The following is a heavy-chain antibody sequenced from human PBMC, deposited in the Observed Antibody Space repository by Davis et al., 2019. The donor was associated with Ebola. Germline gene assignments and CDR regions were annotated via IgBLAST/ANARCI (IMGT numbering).Heavy chain of an antibody. Sequence: ASVKVSRKVSEYTLREISMHWVRQAPGTGLEWMGSFDPEDAETIYAQKFQGRVTMTEDTSTDTAYMELSSLRSEDTAVYYCTVGGIGGMGDYWGQGTLVTVSS. D-gene: IGHD3-10*01. CDR2: FDPEDAET. J-gene: IGHJ4*02. V-gene: IGHV1-24*01. CDR1: EYTLREIS. CDR3: TVGGIGGMGDY.